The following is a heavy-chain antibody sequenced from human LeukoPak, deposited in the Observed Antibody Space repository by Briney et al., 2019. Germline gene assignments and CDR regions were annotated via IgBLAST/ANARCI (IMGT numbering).Heavy chain of an antibody. J-gene: IGHJ4*02. CDR2: IKEDGSEK. CDR3: VRAGWELDY. Sequence: GGSLRFSCAASGFTFSTYWMAWVRQAPGKGLQWVAHIKEDGSEKYYLDSVRGRFTIGRDDAKSSLYLQMTSLRAEDTALYYCVRAGWELDYWGQGTPVTVSS. CDR1: GFTFSTYW. D-gene: IGHD1-26*01. V-gene: IGHV3-7*01.